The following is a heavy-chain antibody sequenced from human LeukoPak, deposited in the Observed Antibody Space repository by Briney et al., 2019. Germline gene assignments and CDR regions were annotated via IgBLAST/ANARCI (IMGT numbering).Heavy chain of an antibody. CDR2: IKQDGSEK. Sequence: GGSLRLSCAASGFTFSSYWMSWVRQAPGKGLEWVANIKQDGSEKYYVDSVKGRFTISRDNSKNTLFLQMNSLKADDPAVYYCAKGGGGVLASWGQGTLVTVSS. V-gene: IGHV3-7*03. CDR3: AKGGGGVLAS. D-gene: IGHD3-16*01. CDR1: GFTFSSYW. J-gene: IGHJ4*02.